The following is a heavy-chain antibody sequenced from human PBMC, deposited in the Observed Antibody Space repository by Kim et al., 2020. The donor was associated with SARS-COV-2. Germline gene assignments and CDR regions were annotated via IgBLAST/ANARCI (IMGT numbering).Heavy chain of an antibody. V-gene: IGHV3-23*01. Sequence: GGSLRLSCTTSGFTFTGYAMSWVRQAPGKGLEWVSSIDGSDGTTYYVDSVKGRFTISRDNSKNTLYLQMSTLRADDTAVYYCMKGGWGGIWDPWGQGT. CDR1: GFTFTGYA. CDR2: IDGSDGTT. D-gene: IGHD2-15*01. CDR3: MKGGWGGIWDP. J-gene: IGHJ5*02.